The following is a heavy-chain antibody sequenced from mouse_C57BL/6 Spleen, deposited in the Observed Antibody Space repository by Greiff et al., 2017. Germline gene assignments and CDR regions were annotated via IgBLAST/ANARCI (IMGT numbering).Heavy chain of an antibody. J-gene: IGHJ1*03. Sequence: VQLQQSGTELVKPGASVKLSCKASGYTFTSYWMHWVKQRPGQGLEWIGNINPSNGGTNYNEKFKSKATLTVDKSSSTAYMQLSSLTSEDSAVYYCARSLYYYGGSYWYFDVWGTGTTVTVSS. V-gene: IGHV1-53*01. CDR1: GYTFTSYW. CDR2: INPSNGGT. CDR3: ARSLYYYGGSYWYFDV. D-gene: IGHD1-1*01.